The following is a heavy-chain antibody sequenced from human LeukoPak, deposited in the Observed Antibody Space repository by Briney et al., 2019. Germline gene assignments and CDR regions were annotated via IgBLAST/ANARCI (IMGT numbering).Heavy chain of an antibody. CDR3: ARTVVVPAAAIGGLDY. J-gene: IGHJ4*02. CDR2: IYPGDSDT. D-gene: IGHD2-2*01. Sequence: GXSLKISCKGSGYSFTSYWIGWVRQVPGKGLEWMGIIYPGDSDTRYSPSFQGQVTISADKSISTAYLQWSSLKASDTAMYYCARTVVVPAAAIGGLDYWGQGTLVTVSS. V-gene: IGHV5-51*01. CDR1: GYSFTSYW.